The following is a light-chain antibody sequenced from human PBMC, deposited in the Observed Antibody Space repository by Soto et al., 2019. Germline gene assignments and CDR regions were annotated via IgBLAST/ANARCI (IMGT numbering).Light chain of an antibody. CDR1: QNMRIW. V-gene: IGKV1-5*01. CDR3: QHYHSFSIT. Sequence: DLHLTQSPSTRSAPVGNRVTITCLERQNMRIWLAWYQQRPGRAPRLLIYDSSSLESGVPYTFSGSGSGTEFSLTISNLGPDDFATYYCQHYHSFSITFGQGTRLEIK. CDR2: DSS. J-gene: IGKJ5*01.